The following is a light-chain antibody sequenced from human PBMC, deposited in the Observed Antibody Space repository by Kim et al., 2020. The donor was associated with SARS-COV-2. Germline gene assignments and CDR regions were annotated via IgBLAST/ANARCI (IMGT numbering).Light chain of an antibody. V-gene: IGLV2-14*03. CDR2: DVS. CDR1: SRDIGVYDY. J-gene: IGLJ1*01. Sequence: QSALTQPASVSGSPGQSITISCTGTSRDIGVYDYVSWYQQHPGKVPKLIIYDVSQRPSGVSSRFSASKSGNTASLTISGLQAEDEADYYCSSYTRSSTLAFGTGTNVTVL. CDR3: SSYTRSSTLA.